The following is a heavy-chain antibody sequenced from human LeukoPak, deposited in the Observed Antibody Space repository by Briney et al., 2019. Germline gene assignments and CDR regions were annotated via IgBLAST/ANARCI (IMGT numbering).Heavy chain of an antibody. J-gene: IGHJ4*02. CDR1: GFTFSSCE. Sequence: GGSLRLSCAASGFTFSSCEMNWVRQAPGKGLVWVSRINSDGSSTTYADSVKGRFTISRDNAKNTLYLQMNSLRAEDTAVYYCVRSFDYWGQGTLVTVSS. CDR2: INSDGSST. CDR3: VRSFDY. V-gene: IGHV3-74*01.